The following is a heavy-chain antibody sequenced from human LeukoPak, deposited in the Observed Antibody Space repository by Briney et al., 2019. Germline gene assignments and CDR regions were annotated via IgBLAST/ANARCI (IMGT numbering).Heavy chain of an antibody. CDR2: ISNSDDTR. Sequence: GSLRLSCAASGYTFTSYSMSWVRQAPGKGLEWVSFISNSDDTRYYADSVRGRFTISRDDAKNSLYLQMSSLRDGDTAVYYCVRGYYSNSFDFWGQGTVVTVSS. V-gene: IGHV3-48*02. CDR3: VRGYYSNSFDF. CDR1: GYTFTSYS. D-gene: IGHD2/OR15-2a*01. J-gene: IGHJ3*01.